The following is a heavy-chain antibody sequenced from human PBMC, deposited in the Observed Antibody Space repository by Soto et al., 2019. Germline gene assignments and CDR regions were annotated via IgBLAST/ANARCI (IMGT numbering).Heavy chain of an antibody. D-gene: IGHD6-19*01. CDR1: GGSISSGGYY. Sequence: SETLSLTCTVSGGSISSGGYYWSWIRQHPGKGLEWIGYIYYSGSTNYNPSLKSRVTISVDTSKNQCSLKLSSMTVSDTAVYYCASDFVYSSGWMGDYYYYGMDVWGQGTTVTVSS. CDR2: IYYSGST. V-gene: IGHV4-31*03. CDR3: ASDFVYSSGWMGDYYYYGMDV. J-gene: IGHJ6*02.